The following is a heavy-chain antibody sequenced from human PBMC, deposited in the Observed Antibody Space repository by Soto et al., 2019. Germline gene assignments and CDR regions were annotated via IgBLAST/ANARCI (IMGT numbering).Heavy chain of an antibody. CDR2: IYYSGTT. J-gene: IGHJ4*02. V-gene: IGHV4-39*01. Sequence: PSETLSLTCSVSGASISSPSYYWGWIRQSPGKGLEWIGSIYYSGTTPYNPSLKSRVTISVDTSKKQFSLRLNSVTAADTAVYYCARLVLLSGYCSSLSCPGPDYWGQGTLVTVSS. CDR1: GASISSPSYY. D-gene: IGHD2-2*01. CDR3: ARLVLLSGYCSSLSCPGPDY.